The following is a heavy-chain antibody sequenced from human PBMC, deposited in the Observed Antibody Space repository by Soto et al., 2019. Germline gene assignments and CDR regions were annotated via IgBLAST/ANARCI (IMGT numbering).Heavy chain of an antibody. Sequence: GGSLRLSCAASGFTVSSNYMSWVRQAPGKGLECVSVIYSGGSTYYADSVKGRFTISRDNSKNTLYLQMNSLRAEDTAVYYCARADYDFWSGYFNWFDPWGQGTLVTVSS. CDR1: GFTVSSNY. J-gene: IGHJ5*02. V-gene: IGHV3-66*01. CDR2: IYSGGST. CDR3: ARADYDFWSGYFNWFDP. D-gene: IGHD3-3*01.